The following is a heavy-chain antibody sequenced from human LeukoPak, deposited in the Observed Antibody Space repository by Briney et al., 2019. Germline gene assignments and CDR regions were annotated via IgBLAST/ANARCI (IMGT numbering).Heavy chain of an antibody. CDR2: ISSSGDNT. Sequence: GGSLRLSCAASGFIFRNYAMHWVRQAPGKGLEYVSAISSSGDNTYYGNSVRGRFTISRDNSKNTLFLQMGSLRVEDTAVYYCATDHEQWLVPHRYWGQGTLVTASS. J-gene: IGHJ4*02. CDR3: ATDHEQWLVPHRY. D-gene: IGHD6-19*01. CDR1: GFIFRNYA. V-gene: IGHV3-64*01.